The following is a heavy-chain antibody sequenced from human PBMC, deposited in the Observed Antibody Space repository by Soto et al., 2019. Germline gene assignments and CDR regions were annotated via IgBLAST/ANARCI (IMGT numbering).Heavy chain of an antibody. CDR3: ARNMAY. V-gene: IGHV4-4*09. Sequence: SETLSLTCTVSGGSISDYYWSWIRQPPGKGPEWIGYMYDSGSTRYNPSLNSRVTISVDTSKNQFSLNLRSVTAADTAVYYCARNMAYWGQGTLVTVSS. CDR2: MYDSGST. J-gene: IGHJ4*02. CDR1: GGSISDYY. D-gene: IGHD3-10*01.